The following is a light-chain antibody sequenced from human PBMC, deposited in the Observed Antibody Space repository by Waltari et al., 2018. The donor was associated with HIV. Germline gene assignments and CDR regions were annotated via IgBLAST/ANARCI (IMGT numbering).Light chain of an antibody. CDR1: SGHSSYA. V-gene: IGLV4-69*01. CDR2: LNSDGSH. J-gene: IGLJ3*02. CDR3: QTGGTGLRV. Sequence: QLVLTQSPSASSSLGASVKLTCTLSSGHSSYAIAWHQQQPDKGPRYLMKLNSDGSHSKGDGIPDRFSGSSAGAGRYLTISSLQSEDEADYYCQTGGTGLRVFGGGTKLTVL.